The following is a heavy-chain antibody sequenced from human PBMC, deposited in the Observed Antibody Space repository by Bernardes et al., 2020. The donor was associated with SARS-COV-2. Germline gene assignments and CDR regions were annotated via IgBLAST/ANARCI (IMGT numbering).Heavy chain of an antibody. CDR3: ARLACSSTSCVSLDI. V-gene: IGHV4-59*01. CDR1: GGSISSYY. CDR2: IYYSGST. D-gene: IGHD2-2*01. J-gene: IGHJ3*02. Sequence: SETLSLTCTVSGGSISSYYWSWIRQPPGKGLEWIGYIYYSGSTNYNPSLKSRVTISVDTSKNQFSLKLSSVTAADTAVYYCARLACSSTSCVSLDIWGQGTMVTVSS.